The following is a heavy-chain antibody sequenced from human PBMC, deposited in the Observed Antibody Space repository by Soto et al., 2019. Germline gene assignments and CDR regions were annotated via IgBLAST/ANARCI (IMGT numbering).Heavy chain of an antibody. J-gene: IGHJ4*02. Sequence: GASVKVSCKASGYTFTGHYIHWVRQAPEQGPEWMGEIGPEGGAIRYAQKFQGRVTMTRDMSITTVYMELNNLSPDDTAVYYCGRGRSGQIVVFYWGQGTPVTVSS. D-gene: IGHD5-12*01. CDR2: IGPEGGAI. V-gene: IGHV1-2*02. CDR1: GYTFTGHY. CDR3: GRGRSGQIVVFY.